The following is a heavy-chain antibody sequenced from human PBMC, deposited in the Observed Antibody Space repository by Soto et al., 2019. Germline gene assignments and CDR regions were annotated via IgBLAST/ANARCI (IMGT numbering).Heavy chain of an antibody. CDR3: ARERWGPNY. D-gene: IGHD7-27*01. CDR2: IKGDGSAK. V-gene: IGHV3-7*01. J-gene: IGHJ4*02. CDR1: GFTFSSSW. Sequence: EVQLVESGGGLVQPGGSLRLSCAASGFTFSSSWMIWVRQAPGKGLEWVANIKGDGSAKNYVDSVKGRFTISRDNAKNSLYLQMNSLRVEDTAVYYCARERWGPNYWGQGTLVTVSS.